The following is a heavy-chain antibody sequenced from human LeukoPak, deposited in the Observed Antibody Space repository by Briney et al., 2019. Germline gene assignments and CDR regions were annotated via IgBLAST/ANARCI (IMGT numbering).Heavy chain of an antibody. J-gene: IGHJ4*02. V-gene: IGHV4-4*02. CDR3: ARYKNWYFALIDY. D-gene: IGHD1-7*01. CDR2: IYHSGST. CDR1: GGSISSSNW. Sequence: SETLSLTCAVSGGSISSSNWWSWVRQPPGKGLEWIGEIYHSGSTYYNPSLKSRVTISVDTSKNQFSLKLSSVTAADTAVYYCARYKNWYFALIDYWGQGTLVTVSS.